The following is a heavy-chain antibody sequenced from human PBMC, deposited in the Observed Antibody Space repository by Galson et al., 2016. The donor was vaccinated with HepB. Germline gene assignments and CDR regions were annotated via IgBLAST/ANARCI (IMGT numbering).Heavy chain of an antibody. J-gene: IGHJ4*02. Sequence: SLRLSCAVSGFRFSDYYMGWIRQAPGKGLEWVSYISSSSVYINYADSVKGRFTISRDNAKNSLFLQMNSRRAEDTAVYYCARGPEAYWGQGTQVTVSS. CDR2: ISSSSVYI. CDR3: ARGPEAY. CDR1: GFRFSDYY. V-gene: IGHV3-11*06.